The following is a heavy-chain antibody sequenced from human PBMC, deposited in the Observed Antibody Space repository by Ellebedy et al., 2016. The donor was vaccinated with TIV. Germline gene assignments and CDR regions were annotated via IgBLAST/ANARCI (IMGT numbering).Heavy chain of an antibody. CDR3: AKGPDFWSGYLYYYYYYGMDV. Sequence: GESLKISXAASGFTFSSYAMSWVRQAPGKGLEWVSAISGSGGSTYYADSVKGRFTISRDNSKNTQYLQMNSLRAEDTAVYYCAKGPDFWSGYLYYYYYYGMDVWGQGTTVTVSS. V-gene: IGHV3-23*01. D-gene: IGHD3-3*01. J-gene: IGHJ6*02. CDR2: ISGSGGST. CDR1: GFTFSSYA.